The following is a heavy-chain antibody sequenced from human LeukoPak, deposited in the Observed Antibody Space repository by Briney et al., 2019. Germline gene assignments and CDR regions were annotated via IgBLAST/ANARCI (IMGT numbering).Heavy chain of an antibody. CDR3: TKYCTSSSCSSEAYYGMDV. V-gene: IGHV3-23*01. CDR1: SGFSFSSYA. J-gene: IGHJ6*02. D-gene: IGHD2-2*01. CDR2: ISSSGDST. Sequence: GGSLRLSCAASSGFSFSSYAMSWVRQAPGKGLEWVSAISSSGDSTYYADSAKGRFTISRDNSKNTLYLQMNSLRAEDAAVFYCTKYCTSSSCSSEAYYGMDVWGQGTTVTVSS.